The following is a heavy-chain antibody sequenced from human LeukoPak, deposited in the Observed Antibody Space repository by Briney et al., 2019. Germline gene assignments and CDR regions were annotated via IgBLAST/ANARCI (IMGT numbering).Heavy chain of an antibody. CDR3: ARDRSSGYWFIDY. CDR1: GFTFSSYW. J-gene: IGHJ4*02. Sequence: GGSLRLSCAASGFTFSSYWIHWVRQAPGKGLVWGSRINSDGSSTNYEDSVKGRFTISRDNAKNTLYLKMNSLRAEDTAFYYCARDRSSGYWFIDYWGQGTLVTVSS. D-gene: IGHD3-22*01. V-gene: IGHV3-74*01. CDR2: INSDGSST.